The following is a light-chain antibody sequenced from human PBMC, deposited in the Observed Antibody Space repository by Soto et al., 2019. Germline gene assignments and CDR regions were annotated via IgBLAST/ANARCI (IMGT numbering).Light chain of an antibody. CDR3: QQRSNWPIT. CDR2: GAS. CDR1: QSVSSN. Sequence: EIVMTQSPATLSVSPGERATLSCMASQSVSSNLAWYQQKPGQAPRLLIYGASSRATGIPARFSGSVSGTEFTLTISSLQSEDFAVYYCQQRSNWPITFGQGTRLEIK. V-gene: IGKV3-15*01. J-gene: IGKJ5*01.